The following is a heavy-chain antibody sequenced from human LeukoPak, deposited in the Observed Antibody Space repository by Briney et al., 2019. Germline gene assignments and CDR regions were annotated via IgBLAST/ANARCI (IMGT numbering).Heavy chain of an antibody. Sequence: PGRSLRLSCAASGFVFSSYGMHWVRQAPGKGLEWVALIWYDGSNKYYADSVKGRFTISRDNSNNTLYLQMNSLRAEDTAVYYCARECASGGSCNDYWGQGTLVTVSS. V-gene: IGHV3-33*01. CDR2: IWYDGSNK. CDR3: ARECASGGSCNDY. CDR1: GFVFSSYG. D-gene: IGHD2-15*01. J-gene: IGHJ4*02.